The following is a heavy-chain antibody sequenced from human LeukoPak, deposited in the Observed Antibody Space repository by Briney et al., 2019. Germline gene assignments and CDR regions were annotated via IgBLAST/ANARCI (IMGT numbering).Heavy chain of an antibody. CDR3: ARGTYYYDSSGPGHFDY. CDR2: INAGNGNT. V-gene: IGHV1-3*03. Sequence: ASVKVSCKASGYTFTSYAMHWVRQAPGQRLEWMGWINAGNGNTKYSQEFQGRVTITRDTSASTAYMELSSLRSEDMAVYYCARGTYYYDSSGPGHFDYWGQGTLVTVSS. D-gene: IGHD3-22*01. J-gene: IGHJ4*02. CDR1: GYTFTSYA.